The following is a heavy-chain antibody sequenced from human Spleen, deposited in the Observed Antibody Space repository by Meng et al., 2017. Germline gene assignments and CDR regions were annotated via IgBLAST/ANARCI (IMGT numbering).Heavy chain of an antibody. CDR1: GGSFSSSSYY. J-gene: IGHJ6*02. CDR3: ARGSGGYSYGPELARRNPHGMDV. Sequence: SETLSLTCSVSGGSFSSSSYYWGWIRQPPGKGLEWIATIYYSGSTYYNPSLKSRVTISVDTSKNQFSLKLSSVIAADTAVYYCARGSGGYSYGPELARRNPHGMDVWGQGTTVTVSS. V-gene: IGHV4-39*07. CDR2: IYYSGST. D-gene: IGHD5-18*01.